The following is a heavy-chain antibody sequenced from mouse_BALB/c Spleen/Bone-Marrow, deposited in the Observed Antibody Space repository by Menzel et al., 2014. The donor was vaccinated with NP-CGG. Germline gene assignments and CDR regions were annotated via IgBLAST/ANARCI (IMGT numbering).Heavy chain of an antibody. Sequence: QVQLQQSGAELVRPGASVKLSCKASGYTFTSYWINWVKQRSGQGLEWIGNIYPSDSYTNYNQKFKDKATLTVDKSSSTAYMQLSSPTSEDSAVYYCTRRDRYDYYAMDYWGQGTSVTVSS. V-gene: IGHV1-69*02. CDR2: IYPSDSYT. CDR3: TRRDRYDYYAMDY. CDR1: GYTFTSYW. J-gene: IGHJ4*01. D-gene: IGHD2-14*01.